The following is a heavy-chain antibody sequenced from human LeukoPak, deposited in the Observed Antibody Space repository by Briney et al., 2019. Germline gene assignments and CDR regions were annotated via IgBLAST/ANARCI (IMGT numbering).Heavy chain of an antibody. D-gene: IGHD4/OR15-4a*01. V-gene: IGHV4-30-4*01. CDR1: GGSISSGAYY. CDR3: ARGYGASYNWFDP. Sequence: SETLSLTCAVSGGSISSGAYYWSWIRQPPGKGLEWIGYIYHSGNTYYNPSLKSRVTISVDTSNNQFSLKVNSVTAADTAVYYCARGYGASYNWFDPWGQGTLVTVSS. CDR2: IYHSGNT. J-gene: IGHJ5*02.